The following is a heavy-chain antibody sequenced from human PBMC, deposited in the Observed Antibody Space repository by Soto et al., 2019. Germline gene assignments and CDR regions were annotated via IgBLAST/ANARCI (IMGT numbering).Heavy chain of an antibody. CDR3: ARGVVVVAASQLGWFDP. V-gene: IGHV1-69*13. CDR2: IIPMFGTA. D-gene: IGHD2-15*01. CDR1: GGTFSRDA. J-gene: IGHJ5*02. Sequence: ASVKVSCKASGGTFSRDAISWVRQAPGQGLEWMGGIIPMFGTAKYVQKFQGRLTITADESTTTAYMGLRSLRSDDTAVYYCARGVVVVAASQLGWFDPWGQGTLVTVSS.